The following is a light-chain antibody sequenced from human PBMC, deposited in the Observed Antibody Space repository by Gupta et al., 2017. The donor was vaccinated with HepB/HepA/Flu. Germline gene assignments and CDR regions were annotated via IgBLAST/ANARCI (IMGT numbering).Light chain of an antibody. J-gene: IGKJ2*01. V-gene: IGKV1-39*01. CDR3: QQSYSTWYT. Sequence: VGDRVTITCRASQSISSYLNWYQQKPGKAPKLLIYAASSLQSGVPSRFSGSGSGTDFTLTISSLQPEDFATYYCQQSYSTWYTFGQGTKLEIK. CDR1: QSISSY. CDR2: AAS.